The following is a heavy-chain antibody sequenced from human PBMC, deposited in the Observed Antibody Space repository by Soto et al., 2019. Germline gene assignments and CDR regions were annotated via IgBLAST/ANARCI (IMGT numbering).Heavy chain of an antibody. J-gene: IGHJ4*02. CDR1: GYSISSGYY. Sequence: PSETLSLTCAVSGYSISSGYYWGWIRQPPGKGLEWIGSIYHSGSTYYNPSLKSRVTISVDTSKNQFSLKLSSVTAADTAVYYCARDAFSTGESGEKNNWGQGTLVTVSS. D-gene: IGHD6-25*01. CDR3: ARDAFSTGESGEKNN. V-gene: IGHV4-38-2*02. CDR2: IYHSGST.